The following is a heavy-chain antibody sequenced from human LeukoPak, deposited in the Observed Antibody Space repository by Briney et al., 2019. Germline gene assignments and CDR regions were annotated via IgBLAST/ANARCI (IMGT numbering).Heavy chain of an antibody. CDR1: GYSFTSHY. Sequence: ASVKVSCKASGYSFTSHYMHWVRQAPGQGLEWMGLINPRGTSTIYAEKFQGRIIMTRDMSTTTDYMELSSLRSDDTAVYYCARDNSIHERGWWFDPWGQGTLVTVSS. V-gene: IGHV1-46*01. CDR2: INPRGTST. J-gene: IGHJ5*02. CDR3: ARDNSIHERGWWFDP. D-gene: IGHD4-23*01.